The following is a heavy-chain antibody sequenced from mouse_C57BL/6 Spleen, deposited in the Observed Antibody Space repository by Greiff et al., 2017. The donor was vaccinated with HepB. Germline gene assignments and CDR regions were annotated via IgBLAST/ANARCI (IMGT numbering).Heavy chain of an antibody. Sequence: VQLQQPGAELVKPGASVKLSCKASGYTFTSYWMQWVKQRPGQGLEWIGEIDPSDSYTNYNQKFKGKATLTVDTSSSTAYMQLSSLTSEDSAVYYCARYHDGYYFDYWGQGTTLTVSS. CDR3: ARYHDGYYFDY. CDR1: GYTFTSYW. V-gene: IGHV1-50*01. CDR2: IDPSDSYT. D-gene: IGHD2-3*01. J-gene: IGHJ2*01.